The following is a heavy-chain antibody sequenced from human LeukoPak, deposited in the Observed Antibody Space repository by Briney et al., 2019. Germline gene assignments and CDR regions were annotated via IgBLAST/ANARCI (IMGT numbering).Heavy chain of an antibody. D-gene: IGHD3-22*01. V-gene: IGHV3-21*01. CDR1: GFTFSSYS. J-gene: IGHJ4*02. Sequence: GGSLRLSCAASGFTFSSYSMIWVRQAPGKGLEWVSSISISSSYIFYADSVRGRFTISRDNAKNSLYLQMNSLRAEDTAVYYCARDLSYYDSSGEVDYWGQGTLVTVSS. CDR2: ISISSSYI. CDR3: ARDLSYYDSSGEVDY.